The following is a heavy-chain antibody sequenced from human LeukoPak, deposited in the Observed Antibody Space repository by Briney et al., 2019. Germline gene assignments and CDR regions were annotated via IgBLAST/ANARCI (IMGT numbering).Heavy chain of an antibody. CDR1: GLSLNNYA. J-gene: IGHJ4*02. V-gene: IGHV3-23*01. Sequence: GGSLRLSCTASGLSLNNYAMSWVRQAPGKGLEWVSGISGSGGSTDYADSLKGRFTISRDNSKNTLYLQMNSLRAEDTAVYYCAKTPVRRFPLYFDYWGQGTLVTVSA. CDR3: AKTPVRRFPLYFDY. D-gene: IGHD3-3*01. CDR2: ISGSGGST.